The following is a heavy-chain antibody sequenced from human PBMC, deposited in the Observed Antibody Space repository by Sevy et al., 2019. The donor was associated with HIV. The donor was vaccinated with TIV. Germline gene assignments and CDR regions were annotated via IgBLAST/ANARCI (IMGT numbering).Heavy chain of an antibody. J-gene: IGHJ5*02. Sequence: GSLRLSCTASGFTFSSYDMNWVRQAPGKGLEWVSKISSSGSSIYYADSVKGRFTIPRDNAKNSLNLQMTSLRAVDTVVYYCTRNGGAFDNGFDPWGQGTLVTVSS. CDR1: GFTFSSYD. CDR2: ISSSGSSI. V-gene: IGHV3-48*03. CDR3: TRNGGAFDNGFDP. D-gene: IGHD2-8*01.